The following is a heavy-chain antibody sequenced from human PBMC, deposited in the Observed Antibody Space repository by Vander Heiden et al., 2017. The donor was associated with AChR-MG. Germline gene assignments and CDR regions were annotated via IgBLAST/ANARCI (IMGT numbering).Heavy chain of an antibody. J-gene: IGHJ6*02. V-gene: IGHV3-30-3*01. CDR3: ARDGGSGSYRRYYGMDV. D-gene: IGHD1-26*01. CDR2: ISYDGSNK. Sequence: QVQLVESGGGVVQPGRSLRLSCAAPGFTFSSYAMHWVRQAPGKGLEWVAVISYDGSNKYYADSVKGRFTIPRDNSKNTLYLQMNSLRAEDTAVYYCARDGGSGSYRRYYGMDVWGQGTTVTVSS. CDR1: GFTFSSYA.